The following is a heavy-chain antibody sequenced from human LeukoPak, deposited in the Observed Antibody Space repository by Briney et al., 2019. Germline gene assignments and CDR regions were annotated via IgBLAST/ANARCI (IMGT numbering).Heavy chain of an antibody. D-gene: IGHD6-13*01. J-gene: IGHJ4*02. V-gene: IGHV4-30-4*01. CDR3: ARVVAATSRYYFDY. Sequence: PSETLSLTCTVSGGSISSGDYYWSWVRQPPGKGLEWIGYIYYSGSTYYNPSLKSRVTISVDTSKNQFSLKLSSVTAADTAVYYCARVVAATSRYYFDYWGQGTLVTVSS. CDR2: IYYSGST. CDR1: GGSISSGDYY.